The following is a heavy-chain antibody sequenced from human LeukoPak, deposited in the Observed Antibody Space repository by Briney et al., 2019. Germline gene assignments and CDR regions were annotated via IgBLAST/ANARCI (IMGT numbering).Heavy chain of an antibody. CDR3: AREDGHYYDLPAYGRGEVGVLDV. V-gene: IGHV3-23*01. CDR2: ISGSGGST. J-gene: IGHJ3*01. CDR1: GFSFSSYA. D-gene: IGHD3-22*01. Sequence: GGSLRLSCAASGFSFSSYAMNWVRQAPGKGLEWVSVISGSGGSTYHADSVKGRFTISRDNSKNTLYLQMKSLRAEDTAVYYCAREDGHYYDLPAYGRGEVGVLDVWGQGTMVTVSS.